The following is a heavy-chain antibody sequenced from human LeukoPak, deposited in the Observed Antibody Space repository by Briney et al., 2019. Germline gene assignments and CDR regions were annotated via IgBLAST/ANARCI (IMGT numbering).Heavy chain of an antibody. D-gene: IGHD4-23*01. CDR1: GSVVSGNH. CDR3: AGYGGYSF. J-gene: IGHJ4*02. V-gene: IGHV3-66*01. Sequence: PGGSLRLSCAASGSVVSGNHMTWVRQAPGKGLEWVSVISGSGSTFYADSVKGRLTISRDISKNTVYLQMNNLRAEDTAVYYCAGYGGYSFWGQGTLVTVSS. CDR2: ISGSGST.